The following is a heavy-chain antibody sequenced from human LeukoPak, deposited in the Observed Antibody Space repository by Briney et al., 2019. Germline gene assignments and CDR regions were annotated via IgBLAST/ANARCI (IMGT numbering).Heavy chain of an antibody. CDR1: GESFSGYY. CDR2: INHTGST. D-gene: IGHD3-10*01. V-gene: IGHV4-34*01. Sequence: SETLSLTCAVYGESFSGYYWSWIRRPPGKGLEWIGEINHTGSTNYNPSLKSRVTMSLDTSKTQFSLRLTSVTAADTAVYYCARDSGTTGEVKFDPWGQGTLVTVSS. J-gene: IGHJ5*02. CDR3: ARDSGTTGEVKFDP.